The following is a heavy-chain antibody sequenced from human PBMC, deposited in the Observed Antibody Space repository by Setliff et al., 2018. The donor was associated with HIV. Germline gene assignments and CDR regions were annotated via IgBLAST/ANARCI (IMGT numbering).Heavy chain of an antibody. CDR3: GRAPDY. Sequence: PSETLSLTCTVSGDPISSGSYYWGWIRQPPGKGPEWIGSMYYSGTTYYNPSLKSRVTISVDTSKTQFSLKLNSVTAADTAVYYCGRAPDYWGQGTLVTVSS. V-gene: IGHV4-39*01. J-gene: IGHJ4*02. CDR2: MYYSGTT. CDR1: GDPISSGSYY.